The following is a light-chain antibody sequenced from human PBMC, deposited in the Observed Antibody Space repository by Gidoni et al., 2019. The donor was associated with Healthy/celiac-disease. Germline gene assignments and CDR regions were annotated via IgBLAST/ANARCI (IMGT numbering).Light chain of an antibody. Sequence: DIQMTQSPSSLSASVGDRVTITCRASQGISNYLAWDQQKPGKVPKLLIYAASTLQSGVPSRVSGSGSGTDFTLTISSLQPEDVATYYCQKYNSAPRTFGQGTKVEIK. J-gene: IGKJ1*01. CDR1: QGISNY. CDR3: QKYNSAPRT. CDR2: AAS. V-gene: IGKV1-27*01.